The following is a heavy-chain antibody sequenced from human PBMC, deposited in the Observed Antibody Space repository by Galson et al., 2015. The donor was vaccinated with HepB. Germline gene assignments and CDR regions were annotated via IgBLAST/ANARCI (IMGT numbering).Heavy chain of an antibody. CDR3: ATTIAAAAAFDI. J-gene: IGHJ3*02. Sequence: SLRLSCAASGFTFSSYGMHWVRQAPGKGLEWVAVIWYDGSNKYYADSVKGRFTISRDNSKNTLYLQMNSLRAEDTAVYYCATTIAAAAAFDIWGQGTMVTVSS. CDR2: IWYDGSNK. V-gene: IGHV3-33*08. D-gene: IGHD6-13*01. CDR1: GFTFSSYG.